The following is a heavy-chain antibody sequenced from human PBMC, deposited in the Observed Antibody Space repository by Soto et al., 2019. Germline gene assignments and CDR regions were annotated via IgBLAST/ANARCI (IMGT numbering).Heavy chain of an antibody. J-gene: IGHJ5*02. Sequence: EVQILESGGGLVQPGGSLRLSCAASGFTFSSSAMNWVRQAPGKGLEWVSVISGSDGRTYYADSVKGRFTISRDNSKNTLYLDMNSLRAEDTAVYYCAKSLNINGKNWFAPGGQGTLVTVSS. CDR1: GFTFSSSA. CDR3: AKSLNINGKNWFAP. V-gene: IGHV3-23*01. CDR2: ISGSDGRT.